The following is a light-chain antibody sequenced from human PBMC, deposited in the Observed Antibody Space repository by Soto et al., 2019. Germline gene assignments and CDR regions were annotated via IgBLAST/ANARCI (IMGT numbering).Light chain of an antibody. V-gene: IGKV3-20*01. CDR1: QSVSSSY. CDR3: QQHGSSPLT. Sequence: EIVLTQSPGTLSLSPGERATLSCRASQSVSSSYLAWYQQKPGQAPRLLTYGASSRAAGIPDRFSGSGSGTDFTLTISRLEPEDFAVYYCQQHGSSPLTFGGGTKVDIK. CDR2: GAS. J-gene: IGKJ4*01.